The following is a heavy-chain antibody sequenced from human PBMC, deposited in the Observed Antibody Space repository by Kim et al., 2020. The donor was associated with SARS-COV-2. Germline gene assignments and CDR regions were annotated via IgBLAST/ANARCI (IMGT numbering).Heavy chain of an antibody. D-gene: IGHD3-3*01. V-gene: IGHV1-18*01. CDR3: ARAGYYYTPPSDV. Sequence: YAQKLQGRVTMTTDTSTSTAYMELRSLRSDDTAVYYCARAGYYYTPPSDVWGQGTTVTVSS. J-gene: IGHJ6*02.